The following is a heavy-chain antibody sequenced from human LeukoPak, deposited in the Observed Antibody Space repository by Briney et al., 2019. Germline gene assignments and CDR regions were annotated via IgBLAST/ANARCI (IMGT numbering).Heavy chain of an antibody. Sequence: ASVNVTCKSCGYIFTIYYMHWVRQPPAQGLEWVGIIHYSGCSTSYAQKFQGRVTMTRDMSTSTVYMELSSLRSEDTAVYYCARDANPLGYCSSTSCPTKPNWFDPWGQGTLVTVSS. J-gene: IGHJ5*02. D-gene: IGHD2-2*01. CDR3: ARDANPLGYCSSTSCPTKPNWFDP. V-gene: IGHV1-46*01. CDR2: IHYSGCST. CDR1: GYIFTIYY.